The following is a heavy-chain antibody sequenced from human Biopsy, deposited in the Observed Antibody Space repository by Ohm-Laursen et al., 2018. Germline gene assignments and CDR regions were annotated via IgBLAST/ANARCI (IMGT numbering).Heavy chain of an antibody. Sequence: SLRLSCAASGFTFKYYAMNWVRQAPGKGLDWVSSIDSSAASTFYADSVKGRFTISRDNSKNTLFLQMNSLRAADTAIYYCARDLNDDASAFDYWGQGTPVTVSS. V-gene: IGHV3-23*01. D-gene: IGHD1-1*01. CDR3: ARDLNDDASAFDY. CDR2: IDSSAAST. J-gene: IGHJ4*02. CDR1: GFTFKYYA.